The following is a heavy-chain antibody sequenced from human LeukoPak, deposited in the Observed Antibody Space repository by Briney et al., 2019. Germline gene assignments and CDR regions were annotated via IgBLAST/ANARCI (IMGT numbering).Heavy chain of an antibody. Sequence: GGSLRLACAASGFTFSNAWMSWVRQAPGKGLEWVGRIKSKTDGGTTDYAAPVKGRFTISRDDSKNTLYLQMNSLKTEDTAVYYCTTGITMVRGVIHLIDYWGQGTLVTVSS. CDR2: IKSKTDGGTT. D-gene: IGHD3-10*01. CDR3: TTGITMVRGVIHLIDY. CDR1: GFTFSNAW. V-gene: IGHV3-15*01. J-gene: IGHJ4*02.